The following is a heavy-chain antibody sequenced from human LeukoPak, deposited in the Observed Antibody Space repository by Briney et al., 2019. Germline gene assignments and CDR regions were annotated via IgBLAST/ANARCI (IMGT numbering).Heavy chain of an antibody. D-gene: IGHD6-13*01. V-gene: IGHV3-7*01. Sequence: PGGSLRLSCAASGFTFSSYWMSWVRQAPGKELEWVANIKQDGSEKYYVDSVKGRFTISRDNAKNSLYLQMNSLRAEDTAVYYCARGEVYIAAAGFFDYWGQGTLVTVSS. CDR2: IKQDGSEK. J-gene: IGHJ4*02. CDR3: ARGEVYIAAAGFFDY. CDR1: GFTFSSYW.